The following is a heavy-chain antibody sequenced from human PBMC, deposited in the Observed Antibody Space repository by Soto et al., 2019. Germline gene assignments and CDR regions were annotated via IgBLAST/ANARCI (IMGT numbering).Heavy chain of an antibody. CDR1: GGSFSSYT. Sequence: QVQLVQSGAEVKKPGSSVKVSCKASGGSFSSYTVTWVRQAPGQGLDWMGRIIPILGIPNYGQKFRGRVTITADKTTSTADMELSSLRSEDTAVYYCAILLGEVAAKWWGPGTLVTVSS. D-gene: IGHD2-15*01. J-gene: IGHJ4*02. V-gene: IGHV1-69*02. CDR3: AILLGEVAAKW. CDR2: IIPILGIP.